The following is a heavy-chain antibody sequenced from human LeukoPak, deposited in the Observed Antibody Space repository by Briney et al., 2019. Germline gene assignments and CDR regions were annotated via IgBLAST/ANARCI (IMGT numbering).Heavy chain of an antibody. D-gene: IGHD7-27*01. CDR3: ARDLNWGNIY. V-gene: IGHV1-2*06. CDR2: INPNSGGT. CDR1: GYTFTSYD. J-gene: IGHJ4*02. Sequence: GASVKVSCKASGYTFTSYDINWVRQATGQGLEWMGRINPNSGGTNYAQNFHGRVTMTRDTSISTAYLDLSRLSSDDTAVYYCARDLNWGNIYWGQGTLVTVSS.